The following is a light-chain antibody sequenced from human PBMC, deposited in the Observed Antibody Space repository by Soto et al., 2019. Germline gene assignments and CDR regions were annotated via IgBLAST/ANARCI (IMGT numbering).Light chain of an antibody. CDR2: NVR. V-gene: IGLV2-14*01. J-gene: IGLJ2*01. Sequence: QSALTQPASVSGSPGQSITISCTGTSSDVGGYDYVSWYQQYPGKAPKLMIYNVRNRPSGVSNRFSGSKAGNTASLTISGIQAEYEAAYFFSSYTNSNTVLFGGGTKVTVL. CDR3: SSYTNSNTVL. CDR1: SSDVGGYDY.